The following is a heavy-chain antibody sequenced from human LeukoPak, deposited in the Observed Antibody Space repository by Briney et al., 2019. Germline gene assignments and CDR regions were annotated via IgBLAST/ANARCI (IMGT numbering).Heavy chain of an antibody. Sequence: SETLSLTCAVYGGSFSGYYWSWIRQHPGEGLEWIGYIYYSGSTYYNPSLKSRVTISVDTSKNQFSLKLSSVTAADTAVYYCARDVGYRYGMDVWGQGTTVTVSS. CDR2: IYYSGST. D-gene: IGHD5-18*01. V-gene: IGHV4-31*11. CDR3: ARDVGYRYGMDV. CDR1: GGSFSGYY. J-gene: IGHJ6*02.